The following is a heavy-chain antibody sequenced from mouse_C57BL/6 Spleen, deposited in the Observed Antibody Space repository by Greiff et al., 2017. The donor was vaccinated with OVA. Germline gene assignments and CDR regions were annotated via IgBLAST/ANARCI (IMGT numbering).Heavy chain of an antibody. CDR3: TRDYDGDYYAMDY. J-gene: IGHJ4*01. Sequence: EVQLQQSGTVLARPGASVKMSCKTSGYTFTSYWMHWVKQRPGQGPEWIGAIYPGNSDTSYNQKFKGKAKLTAVTSASTAYMELSSLTNEDSAVYYCTRDYDGDYYAMDYWGQGTSVTVSS. V-gene: IGHV1-5*01. D-gene: IGHD2-4*01. CDR1: GYTFTSYW. CDR2: IYPGNSDT.